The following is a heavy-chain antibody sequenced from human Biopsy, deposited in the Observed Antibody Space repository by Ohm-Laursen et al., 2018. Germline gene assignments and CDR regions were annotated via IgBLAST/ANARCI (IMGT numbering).Heavy chain of an antibody. CDR1: GYSFTKYY. CDR3: ARDETGSSVFGPYYYGMDV. CDR2: INPTGGTT. J-gene: IGHJ6*02. D-gene: IGHD3-9*01. V-gene: IGHV1-46*01. Sequence: GSSVKVSCKVSGYSFTKYYINWVRQAPGQGLEWMGIINPTGGTTSYAEKFQGRVTLTRDTSTGTVYLELNSLIYEDTALYNCARDETGSSVFGPYYYGMDVWGQGTTVTVSS.